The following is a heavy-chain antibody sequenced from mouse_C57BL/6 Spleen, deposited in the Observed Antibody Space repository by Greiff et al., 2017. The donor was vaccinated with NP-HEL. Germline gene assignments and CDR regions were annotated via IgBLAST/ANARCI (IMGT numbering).Heavy chain of an antibody. CDR1: GYSITSGYY. J-gene: IGHJ2*01. CDR2: ISYDGSN. D-gene: IGHD1-1*01. CDR3: ARGGDGSIFDY. Sequence: ESGPGLVKPSQSLSLTCSVTGYSITSGYYWNWIRQFPGNKLEWMGYISYDGSNNYNPSLKNRISITRDTSKNQFFLKLNSVTTEDTATYYCARGGDGSIFDYWGQGTTLTVSS. V-gene: IGHV3-6*01.